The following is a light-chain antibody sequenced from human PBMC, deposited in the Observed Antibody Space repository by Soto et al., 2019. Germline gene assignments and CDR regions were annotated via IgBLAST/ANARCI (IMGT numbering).Light chain of an antibody. CDR2: DAS. J-gene: IGKJ2*01. CDR1: QGISSW. CDR3: QQYNSYSQYT. Sequence: DIQMTQSTSTLSASVGDRVTITCRASQGISSWLAWYQQKPGKAPKLLIYDASSLESGVPSRFSGSGSGTEFTLTISSLQPDDFATYYCQQYNSYSQYTFGQGTKLEIK. V-gene: IGKV1-5*01.